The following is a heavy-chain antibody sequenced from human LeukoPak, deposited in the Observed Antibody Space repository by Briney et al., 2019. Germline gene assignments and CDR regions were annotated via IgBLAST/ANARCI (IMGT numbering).Heavy chain of an antibody. D-gene: IGHD1-26*01. CDR1: GFTFSSYA. Sequence: GGSLRLSCAASGFTFSSYAMSWVRQAPGKGLEWVSAISGSGGGTYYADSVKGRFTISRDNSKNTLYLQMNSLRAEDTAVYYCAKTGDSNTYYYGMDVWGQGTTVTVSS. CDR2: ISGSGGGT. V-gene: IGHV3-23*01. J-gene: IGHJ6*02. CDR3: AKTGDSNTYYYGMDV.